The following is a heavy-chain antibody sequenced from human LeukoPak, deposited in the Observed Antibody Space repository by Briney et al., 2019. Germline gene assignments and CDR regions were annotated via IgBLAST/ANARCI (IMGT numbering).Heavy chain of an antibody. D-gene: IGHD3-22*01. CDR3: ARRRYYDSTGYFE. CDR1: GGSISSSSYY. J-gene: IGHJ1*01. Sequence: SETLSLTCTVSGGSISSSSYYWGWIRQPPGKGLEWIGDVYYTGRTYYNPSLKSRVFISIDTSNNYFSLNLNFVTAADTAVYYCARRRYYDSTGYFEWGRGSLVTVSS. V-gene: IGHV4-39*02. CDR2: VYYTGRT.